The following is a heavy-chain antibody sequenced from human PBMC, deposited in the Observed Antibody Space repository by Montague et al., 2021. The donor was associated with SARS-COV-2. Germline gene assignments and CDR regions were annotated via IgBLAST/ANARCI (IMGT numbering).Heavy chain of an antibody. V-gene: IGHV4-59*11. CDR2: FDHSGNT. J-gene: IGHJ2*01. CDR1: GGSISGHY. CDR3: AREFRIELWQTNWYFGL. Sequence: SETRSLTCSVSGGSISGHYWSWIRQPPGKGLEWIGNFDHSGNTKYNPSLKSRATISVDTSKNQFALRLSSVTAADMAVYYCAREFRIELWQTNWYFGLWGRGTLVTVSS. D-gene: IGHD3-16*01.